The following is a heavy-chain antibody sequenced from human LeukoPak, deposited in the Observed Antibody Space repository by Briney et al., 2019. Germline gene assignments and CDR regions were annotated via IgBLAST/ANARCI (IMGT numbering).Heavy chain of an antibody. CDR1: GFIFSSYN. Sequence: PGGSLRLSCAASGFIFSSYNMNWVRQAPGKGLEWVSSISSSSTYIYYADSVKGRFTISRDNAKNSLYLRMNSLRAEDTAVYYCARSLAPGRNSDYWGQGTLVTVPS. J-gene: IGHJ4*02. CDR2: ISSSSTYI. V-gene: IGHV3-21*01. CDR3: ARSLAPGRNSDY.